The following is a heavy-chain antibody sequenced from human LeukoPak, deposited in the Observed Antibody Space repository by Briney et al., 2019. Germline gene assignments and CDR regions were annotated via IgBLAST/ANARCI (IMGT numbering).Heavy chain of an antibody. D-gene: IGHD3-10*01. CDR3: ARHRHMVRGAYYFDY. V-gene: IGHV4-30-2*01. J-gene: IGHJ4*02. Sequence: PSQTLSLTCTVSGGSISSGGYYWSWIRQPPGKGLEWIGYIYHSGSTYYNPSLKSQVTISVDRSKNQFSLKLSSVTAADTAVYYCARHRHMVRGAYYFDYWGQGTLVTVSS. CDR2: IYHSGST. CDR1: GGSISSGGYY.